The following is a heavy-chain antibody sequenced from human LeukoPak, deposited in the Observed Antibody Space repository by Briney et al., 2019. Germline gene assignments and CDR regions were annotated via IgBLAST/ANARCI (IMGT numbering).Heavy chain of an antibody. CDR3: AKYGDYEVNWFDP. V-gene: IGHV1-2*04. CDR2: INPNSGGT. CDR1: GGTFSSYA. J-gene: IGHJ5*02. Sequence: GSSVKVSCKASGGTFSSYAISWVRQAPGQGLEWMGWINPNSGGTNYAQKFQGWVTMTRDTSISTAYMELSRLRSDDTAVYYCAKYGDYEVNWFDPWGQGALVTVSS. D-gene: IGHD4-17*01.